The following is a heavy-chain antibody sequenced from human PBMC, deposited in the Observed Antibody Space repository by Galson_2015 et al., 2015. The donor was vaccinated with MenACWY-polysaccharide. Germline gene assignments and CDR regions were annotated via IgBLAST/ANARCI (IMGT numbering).Heavy chain of an antibody. CDR3: AKDTGPGEYAYSWGTFDI. D-gene: IGHD1-26*01. CDR2: VSASGGST. CDR1: GFTFCSYA. J-gene: IGHJ3*02. V-gene: IGHV3-23*01. Sequence: SLRLSCAASGFTFCSYAMSWVRQAPGKGLEWVSGVSASGGSTVYTDSAKGRFTMSRDNSNRSLYLQMNSPRAEDTAVYYCAKDTGPGEYAYSWGTFDIWGRGTMVTVSS.